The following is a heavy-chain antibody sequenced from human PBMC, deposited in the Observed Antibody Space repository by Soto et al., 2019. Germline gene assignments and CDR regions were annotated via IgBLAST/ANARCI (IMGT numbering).Heavy chain of an antibody. V-gene: IGHV4-31*03. D-gene: IGHD6-13*01. Sequence: SETLSLTCTVSGGSISSGGYYWSWIRQHPGKGLEWIGYIYYSGSTYYNPSLKSRVTISVDTSKNQFSLKLSSVTAADTAVYYCARTWGIAAAGPLPYNWFDPWGRGTLVTVSS. CDR2: IYYSGST. J-gene: IGHJ5*02. CDR3: ARTWGIAAAGPLPYNWFDP. CDR1: GGSISSGGYY.